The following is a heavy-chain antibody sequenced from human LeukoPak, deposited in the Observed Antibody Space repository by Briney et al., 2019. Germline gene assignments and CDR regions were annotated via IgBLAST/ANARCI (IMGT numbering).Heavy chain of an antibody. J-gene: IGHJ4*02. CDR3: ARDRNSNSWYDY. V-gene: IGHV3-33*01. D-gene: IGHD6-13*01. CDR2: IWYDGSNK. Sequence: GGSLRLSCAASGFTFSSYGMHWVRQAPGKGLEWVAVIWYDGSNKYYADSVKGRFTISRDNAKNSLYLQMNSLRDEDTAVYYCARDRNSNSWYDYWGQGTLVTVSS. CDR1: GFTFSSYG.